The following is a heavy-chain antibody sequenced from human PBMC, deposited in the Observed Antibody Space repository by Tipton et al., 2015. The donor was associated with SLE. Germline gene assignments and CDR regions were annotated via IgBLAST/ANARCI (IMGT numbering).Heavy chain of an antibody. CDR2: IYYSGST. D-gene: IGHD2-2*01. CDR3: ARQSIVVVPAAFDY. J-gene: IGHJ4*02. CDR1: GGSISSSSYY. Sequence: TLSLTCTVSGGSISSSSYYWGWIRQPPGKGLEWIGSIYYSGSTYYNPSLKSRVTISLDTSKNQFSLKLSSVTAADTAVYYCARQSIVVVPAAFDYWGQGTLVTVSS. V-gene: IGHV4-39*01.